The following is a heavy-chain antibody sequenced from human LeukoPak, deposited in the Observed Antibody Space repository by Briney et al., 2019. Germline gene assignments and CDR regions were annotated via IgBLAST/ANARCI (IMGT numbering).Heavy chain of an antibody. Sequence: PGGSLRLSCAASGFTFSSYAMSWVRQAPGKGLEWVSAISGSGGSTYYADSVKGRFTISRDNSKNTLYLQMNSLRAEDTAVYYCAKGSYYDSSGYPAPWGQGTLVTVSS. J-gene: IGHJ5*02. V-gene: IGHV3-23*01. D-gene: IGHD3-22*01. CDR3: AKGSYYDSSGYPAP. CDR1: GFTFSSYA. CDR2: ISGSGGST.